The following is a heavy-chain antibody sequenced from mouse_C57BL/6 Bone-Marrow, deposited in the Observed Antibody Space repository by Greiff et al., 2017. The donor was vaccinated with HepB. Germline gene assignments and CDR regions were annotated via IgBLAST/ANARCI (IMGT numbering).Heavy chain of an antibody. V-gene: IGHV1-69*01. D-gene: IGHD1-1*01. CDR3: ARYYYGSSYWYFDV. CDR2: IDPSDSYT. Sequence: QVQLQQPGAELVMPGASVKLSCKASGYTFTSYWMHWVKQRPGQGLEWIGEIDPSDSYTNYNQKFKGKSTLTVDKSSSTAYMKLSSLTSEDSAVYYCARYYYGSSYWYFDVWGTGTTVTVSS. J-gene: IGHJ1*03. CDR1: GYTFTSYW.